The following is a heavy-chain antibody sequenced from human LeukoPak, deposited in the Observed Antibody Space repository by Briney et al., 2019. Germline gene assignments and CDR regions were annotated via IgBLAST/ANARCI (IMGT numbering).Heavy chain of an antibody. CDR2: IKSKTDGGTT. D-gene: IGHD3-22*01. CDR3: STTYYYDSSEGY. J-gene: IGHJ4*02. Sequence: GGSLRLSCAASGFTVSSNYMSWVRQAPGKGLEWVGRIKSKTDGGTTDYAAPGKGRFTISRDDSKNTLYLQMNRLKTEDTAVYYCSTTYYYDSSEGYWGQGTLVTVSS. CDR1: GFTVSSNY. V-gene: IGHV3-15*01.